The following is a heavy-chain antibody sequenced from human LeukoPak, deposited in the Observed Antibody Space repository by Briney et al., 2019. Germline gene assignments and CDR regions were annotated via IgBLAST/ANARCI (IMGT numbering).Heavy chain of an antibody. Sequence: GGSLRLSCAASGFTVSSNYMTWVRQAPGKGLECVAYIKGDGSEKNYVDSVEGRFTISRDNAKNSLYLQMNSLRAEDTAVYYCARDLVRVAAAEVDYWGQGTLVTVSS. J-gene: IGHJ4*02. CDR3: ARDLVRVAAAEVDY. CDR2: IKGDGSEK. V-gene: IGHV3-7*01. CDR1: GFTVSSNY. D-gene: IGHD6-13*01.